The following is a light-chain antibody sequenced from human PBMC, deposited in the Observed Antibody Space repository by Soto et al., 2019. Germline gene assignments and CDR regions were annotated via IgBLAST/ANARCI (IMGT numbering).Light chain of an antibody. CDR3: QQYNNYPRT. CDR2: DAS. J-gene: IGKJ1*01. V-gene: IGKV1-5*01. CDR1: ESIRTW. Sequence: DVQRTQYTSTLSASVGDRITITCRAIESIRTWLAWYQHKPGKAPKFLIYDASTLESGVPSRFSGSGSGTEFTLTISSLQPDDFATYYCQQYNNYPRTFGQGTMVDVK.